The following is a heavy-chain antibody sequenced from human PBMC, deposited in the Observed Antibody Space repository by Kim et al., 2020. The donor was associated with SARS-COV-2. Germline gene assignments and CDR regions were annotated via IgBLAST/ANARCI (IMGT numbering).Heavy chain of an antibody. D-gene: IGHD3-10*01. V-gene: IGHV1-69*13. CDR3: ARDVGRSGSHYYYGMDV. J-gene: IGHJ6*02. CDR2: IIPIFGTA. CDR1: GGTFSSYA. Sequence: SVKVSCKASGGTFSSYAISWVRQAPGQGLEWMGGIIPIFGTANYAQKFQGRVTITADESTSTAYMELSSLGSEDTAVYYCARDVGRSGSHYYYGMDVWGQGTTVTVSS.